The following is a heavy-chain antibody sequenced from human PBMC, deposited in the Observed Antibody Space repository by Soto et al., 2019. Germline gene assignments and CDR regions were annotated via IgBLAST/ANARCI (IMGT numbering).Heavy chain of an antibody. CDR2: IYYSGST. J-gene: IGHJ6*02. V-gene: IGHV4-31*03. CDR1: GGSISSGGYY. Sequence: LSLTCTVSGGSISSGGYYWSWIRQHPGKGLEWIGYIYYSGSTYYNPSLKSRVTISVDTSKNQFSLKLSSVTAADTVVYYCARAQYYYDSSGYYSAVYYGMDVWGQGTTVTVSS. CDR3: ARAQYYYDSSGYYSAVYYGMDV. D-gene: IGHD3-22*01.